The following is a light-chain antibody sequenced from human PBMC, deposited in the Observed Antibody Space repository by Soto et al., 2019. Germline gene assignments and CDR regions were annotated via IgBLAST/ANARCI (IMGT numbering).Light chain of an antibody. CDR3: SLYTSENTDV. V-gene: IGLV2-18*01. CDR2: EAS. J-gene: IGLJ1*01. Sequence: QSALTQPPSVSGSPGQSVTISCTGTSTDFVSYNRVSWYQQPPGTAPKLIIYEASNRPQGVTDRLYGYKYGNTASMTISGLQAAEEADYYCSLYTSENTDVFGTGNKGTVL. CDR1: STDFVSYNR.